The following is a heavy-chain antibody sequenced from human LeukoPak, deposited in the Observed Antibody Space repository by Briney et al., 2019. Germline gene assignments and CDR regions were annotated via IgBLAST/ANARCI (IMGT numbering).Heavy chain of an antibody. V-gene: IGHV3-30*18. J-gene: IGHJ4*02. CDR1: GFTFSSYG. CDR3: AKPHSSGSIDY. CDR2: ISYDGSNK. Sequence: GGSLRLSCAASGFTFSSYGMHWVRQAPGKGLEWVAVISYDGSNKYYADSVKGRFTISRDNSKNTLYPQMNSLRAEDTAVYYCAKPHSSGSIDYWGQGTLVTVSS. D-gene: IGHD6-19*01.